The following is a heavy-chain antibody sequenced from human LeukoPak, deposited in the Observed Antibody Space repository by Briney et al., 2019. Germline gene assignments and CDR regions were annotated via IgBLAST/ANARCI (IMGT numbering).Heavy chain of an antibody. J-gene: IGHJ5*02. Sequence: GGSLRLSCAASGFTFSSYSMNWVRRAPGKGLEWVSYISSSGSTIYYADSVKGRFTISRDNAKNSLYLQMNSLRAEDTAVYYCAKDRIAAAGDNWFDPWGQGTLVTVSS. CDR3: AKDRIAAAGDNWFDP. D-gene: IGHD6-13*01. CDR2: ISSSGSTI. V-gene: IGHV3-48*04. CDR1: GFTFSSYS.